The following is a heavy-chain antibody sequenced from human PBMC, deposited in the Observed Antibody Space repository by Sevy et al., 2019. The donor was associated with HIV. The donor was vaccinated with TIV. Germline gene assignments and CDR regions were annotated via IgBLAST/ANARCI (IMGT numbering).Heavy chain of an antibody. CDR3: AKKYDTSGYYFDY. Sequence: GGSLRLSCAVSGFTFSSYAMNWVRQAPGKGLEWVSSISGSVNSTYYADSVKGRFTISRDNSKNTLYLQMNSLRAEDTAVYYCAKKYDTSGYYFDYWGQRTLVTVSS. CDR2: ISGSVNST. V-gene: IGHV3-23*01. J-gene: IGHJ4*02. D-gene: IGHD3-22*01. CDR1: GFTFSSYA.